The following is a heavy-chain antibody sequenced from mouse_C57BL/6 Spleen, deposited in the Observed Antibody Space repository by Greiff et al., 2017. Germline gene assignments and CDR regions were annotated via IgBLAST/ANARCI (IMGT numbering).Heavy chain of an antibody. D-gene: IGHD2-4*01. CDR1: GYSFTDYN. CDR3: ARYDYDDYAMDY. CDR2: INPNYGTT. J-gene: IGHJ4*01. Sequence: ELKLQESGPELVKPGASVKISCKASGYSFTDYNMNWVKQSNGKSLEWIGVINPNYGTTSYNQKFKGKATLTVDQSSSTAYMQLNSPTAEDSAVYYCARYDYDDYAMDYWGQGTSVTVSS. V-gene: IGHV1-39*01.